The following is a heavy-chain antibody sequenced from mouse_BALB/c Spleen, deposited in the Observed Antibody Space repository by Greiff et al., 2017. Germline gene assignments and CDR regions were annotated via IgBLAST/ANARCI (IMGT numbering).Heavy chain of an antibody. J-gene: IGHJ2*01. Sequence: VQLKESGPGLVKPSQSLSLTCSVTGYSITSGYYWNWIRQFPGNKLEWMGYISYDGSNNYNPSLKNRISITRDTSKNQFFLKLNSVTTEDTATYYCARGGYLDYWGQGTTLTVSS. V-gene: IGHV3-6*02. CDR3: ARGGYLDY. CDR1: GYSITSGYY. CDR2: ISYDGSN.